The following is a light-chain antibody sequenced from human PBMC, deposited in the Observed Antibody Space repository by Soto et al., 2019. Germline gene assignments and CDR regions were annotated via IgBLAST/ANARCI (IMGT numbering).Light chain of an antibody. CDR1: NIGSKS. J-gene: IGLJ2*01. CDR2: YDS. Sequence: SYELTQPPSVSVAPGKTARITCGGNNIGSKSVHWYPQKPGQAPVVVIYYDSDRPSGIPERFSGSNSGNTATLTISRGEAGDEADYYCQVWDNSSDHVVFCGGTKLTGL. CDR3: QVWDNSSDHVV. V-gene: IGLV3-21*04.